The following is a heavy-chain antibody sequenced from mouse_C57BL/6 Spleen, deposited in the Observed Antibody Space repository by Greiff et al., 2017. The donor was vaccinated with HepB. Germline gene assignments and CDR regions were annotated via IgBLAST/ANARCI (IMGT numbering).Heavy chain of an antibody. CDR2: ISSGSSTI. Sequence: EVKVVESGGGLVKPGGSLKLSCAASGFTFSDYGMHWVRQAPEKGLEWVAYISSGSSTIYYADTVKGRFTISRDNAKNTLFLQMTSLRSEDTAMYYCARRDYDGGAMDYWGQGTSVTVSS. J-gene: IGHJ4*01. V-gene: IGHV5-17*01. D-gene: IGHD2-4*01. CDR1: GFTFSDYG. CDR3: ARRDYDGGAMDY.